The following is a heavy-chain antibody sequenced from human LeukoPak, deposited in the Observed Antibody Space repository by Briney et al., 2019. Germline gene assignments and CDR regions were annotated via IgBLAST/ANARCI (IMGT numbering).Heavy chain of an antibody. V-gene: IGHV3-7*01. CDR1: GFIFSSYW. Sequence: GGSLRLSCAASGFIFSSYWMSWVRQAPGKGLEWVANIKQDGSEKYYVDSVKGRFTISRDNAKNSLYLQMNSLRAEDTAVYYCARDSGWFSAEYFQHWGQGTLVTVSS. D-gene: IGHD6-19*01. J-gene: IGHJ1*01. CDR3: ARDSGWFSAEYFQH. CDR2: IKQDGSEK.